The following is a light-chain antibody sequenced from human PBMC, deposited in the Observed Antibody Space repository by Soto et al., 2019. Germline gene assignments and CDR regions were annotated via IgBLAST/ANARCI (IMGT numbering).Light chain of an antibody. CDR2: DVS. V-gene: IGLV2-11*01. Sequence: QSALTQPRSVSGSPGQSVTISCTGTSSDVGYYSYVSWFQQHPGKAPKLMIYDVSKRPSGVPDRFSGSKSGNTASLTISGLQAEEEADYYCCSFAGSYTLYVFGTGTKVTVL. CDR1: SSDVGYYSY. J-gene: IGLJ1*01. CDR3: CSFAGSYTLYV.